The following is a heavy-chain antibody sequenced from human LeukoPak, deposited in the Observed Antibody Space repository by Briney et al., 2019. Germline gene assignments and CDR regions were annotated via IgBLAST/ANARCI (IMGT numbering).Heavy chain of an antibody. Sequence: GRSLRLSCAASGFTFSSYGMHWVRQAPGKGLEWVAVIWYDGSNKYYADSVKGRFTISRDNSKNTLYLQMNSLRAEDTAVYYCARGQDFWSGYSGGFDYWGQGTLVTVSS. CDR3: ARGQDFWSGYSGGFDY. CDR2: IWYDGSNK. V-gene: IGHV3-33*01. CDR1: GFTFSSYG. D-gene: IGHD3-3*01. J-gene: IGHJ4*02.